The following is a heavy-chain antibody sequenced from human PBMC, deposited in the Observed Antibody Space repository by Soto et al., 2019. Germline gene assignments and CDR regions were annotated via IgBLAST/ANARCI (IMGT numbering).Heavy chain of an antibody. CDR3: ARDPRGGNWFDP. D-gene: IGHD3-10*01. CDR1: GGSVSSGSYY. V-gene: IGHV4-61*01. CDR2: IYYSGST. J-gene: IGHJ5*02. Sequence: TSETLSLTCTVSGGSVSSGSYYWSWIRQPPGKGLEWIGYIYYSGSTNYNPSLKSRVTISVDTSKNQFSLKLSSVTAADTAVYYCARDPRGGNWFDPWGQGTLVTVSS.